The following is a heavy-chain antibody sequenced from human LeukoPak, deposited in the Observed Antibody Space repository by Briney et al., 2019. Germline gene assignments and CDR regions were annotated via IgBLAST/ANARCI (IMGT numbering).Heavy chain of an antibody. J-gene: IGHJ4*02. CDR1: GGSISSGTYY. CDR2: IYTSGST. CDR3: ARGPTVTTLDY. D-gene: IGHD4-17*01. Sequence: PSQTLSLTCTVSGGSISSGTYYWSWIRQPAGKGLEWIGRIYTSGSTNYNPSLKSRITISVDTSKNQFSLKLSSVTAADTAVYYCARGPTVTTLDYWGQGTLVTVSS. V-gene: IGHV4-61*02.